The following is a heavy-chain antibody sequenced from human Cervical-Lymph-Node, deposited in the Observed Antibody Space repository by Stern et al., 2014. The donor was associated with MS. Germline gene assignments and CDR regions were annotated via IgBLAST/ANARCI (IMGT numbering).Heavy chain of an antibody. CDR2: IIPMFGTA. CDR3: VREGKGRDGYNNPFDY. V-gene: IGHV1-69*01. D-gene: IGHD5-24*01. J-gene: IGHJ4*02. Sequence: QVQLVESGAEVRKPGSSVKVSCKASGDTFGTYTFSWVRQAPGQGLEWMGGIIPMFGTANYAQKFQGTVTITADESTNTAYMELSSPRSEDTAVYYCVREGKGRDGYNNPFDYWGQGTLVTVSS. CDR1: GDTFGTYT.